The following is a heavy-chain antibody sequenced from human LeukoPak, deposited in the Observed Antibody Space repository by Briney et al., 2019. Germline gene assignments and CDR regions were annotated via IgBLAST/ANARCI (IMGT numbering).Heavy chain of an antibody. D-gene: IGHD3-3*01. V-gene: IGHV4-61*02. CDR1: GGSISSGCYY. CDR3: ARCNYDFWSGSLAWFDP. Sequence: SQTLSLTCTVSGGSISSGCYYWSWIRQPAGEELEWLGRIYTSRSNNYNPSLKSPVTISVDTSNNQFSLKLSSVTAADTAVYYCARCNYDFWSGSLAWFDPWGQGTLVTVSS. J-gene: IGHJ5*02. CDR2: IYTSRSN.